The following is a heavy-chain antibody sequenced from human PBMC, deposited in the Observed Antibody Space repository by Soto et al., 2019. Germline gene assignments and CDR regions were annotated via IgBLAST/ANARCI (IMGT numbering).Heavy chain of an antibody. CDR2: ISYDGSDK. CDR1: GFTFSIYG. V-gene: IGHV3-30*18. CDR3: TKRRNVQRFLEWLSGMEV. Sequence: QVQLVESGGGVVQPGRSLRLSCAASGFTFSIYGMHWVRQAPGKGLEWVAAISYDGSDKYYGDSVKGRFTISRDNSKNTLYLQMNSLRTEDTAVYYCTKRRNVQRFLEWLSGMEVWGRGTTVAVSS. D-gene: IGHD3-3*01. J-gene: IGHJ6*02.